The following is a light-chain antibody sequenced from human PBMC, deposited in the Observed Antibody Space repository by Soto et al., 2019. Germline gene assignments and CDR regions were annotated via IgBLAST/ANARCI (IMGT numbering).Light chain of an antibody. CDR3: SSYTSSSTLV. J-gene: IGLJ1*01. CDR2: EVS. CDR1: SSDVGGYNY. Sequence: QSALTQPASVSGSPGQSITISCTGTSSDVGGYNYVSWYQQHRGKAPKLMIYEVSNRPSGVSNRFSGYKSGNTASLTISGLQDEDEADYYCSSYTSSSTLVFGTGTKVTVL. V-gene: IGLV2-14*01.